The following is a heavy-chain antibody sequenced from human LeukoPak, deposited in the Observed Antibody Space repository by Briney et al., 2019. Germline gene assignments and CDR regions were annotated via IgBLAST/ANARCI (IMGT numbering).Heavy chain of an antibody. CDR2: ISTYNGNT. J-gene: IGHJ4*02. Sequence: ASVKVSRKASGYTFTSYGISWVRHAPAPGLEWLGGISTYNGNTTKAQKLQGRATMTTNTSRSTAYMERRSLRSDATPVYYCARDGVVAAATVPDYWGQGTLVTVSS. D-gene: IGHD2-2*01. CDR1: GYTFTSYG. CDR3: ARDGVVAAATVPDY. V-gene: IGHV1-18*01.